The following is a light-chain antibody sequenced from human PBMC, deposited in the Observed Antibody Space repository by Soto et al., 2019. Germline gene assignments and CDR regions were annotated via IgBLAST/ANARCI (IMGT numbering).Light chain of an antibody. Sequence: EIVLTQSPGTLSLSPGERATLSCRASQSVSRIYLASDQQKPGQAPRLRIYGASSRATVIADRFSGSGSGTDFTLTISRLEAEDFAVYYCQQYGSSPPWTVGQGNKVEIK. CDR2: GAS. V-gene: IGKV3-20*01. J-gene: IGKJ1*01. CDR1: QSVSRIY. CDR3: QQYGSSPPWT.